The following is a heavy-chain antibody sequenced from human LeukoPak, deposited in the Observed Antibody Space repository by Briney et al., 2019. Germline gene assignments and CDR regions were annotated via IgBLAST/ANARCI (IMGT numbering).Heavy chain of an antibody. CDR1: GFTFAHYG. D-gene: IGHD5-12*01. J-gene: IGHJ5*02. CDR3: ARDRLYTGYDPVLDL. V-gene: IGHV3-30*03. Sequence: GGSLRLSCAASGFTFAHYGVQWVRQAPGKGLEWVAAIAFDGRRKFYTNSVKGRFTISRDNSNNILFLQMSDLRTGDTALYYCARDRLYTGYDPVLDLWGQGTPVTVSS. CDR2: IAFDGRRK.